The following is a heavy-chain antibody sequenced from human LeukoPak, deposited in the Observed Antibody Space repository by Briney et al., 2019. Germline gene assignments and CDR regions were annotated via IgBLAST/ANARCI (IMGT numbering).Heavy chain of an antibody. D-gene: IGHD4-11*01. V-gene: IGHV4-4*08. CDR1: GVSISSNY. Sequence: SETLSLTCTVSGVSISSNYWSWIRQPPGKGLVWNGLEWIGYIHANGDTKYNPSLNSRVTISLDSSRSQLSLNLRSLTAADTALYFCAGYDHSNYLAYWGQGILVTFSS. CDR3: AGYDHSNYLAY. CDR2: IHANGDT. J-gene: IGHJ4*02.